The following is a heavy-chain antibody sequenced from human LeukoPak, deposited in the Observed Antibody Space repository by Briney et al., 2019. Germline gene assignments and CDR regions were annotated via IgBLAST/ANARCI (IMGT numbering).Heavy chain of an antibody. J-gene: IGHJ4*02. V-gene: IGHV3-43*02. CDR1: GFAFDDYA. Sequence: GGSLRLSCAASGFAFDDYAMHWVRQAPGKGLEWVSLISVDGGRTYYADSVKGRFIISRDNSKNSLYLQLNSLRTGDTALYYCAKDRYCSDGVCSGSFDYWGQGTLVTVSA. D-gene: IGHD2-8*01. CDR2: ISVDGGRT. CDR3: AKDRYCSDGVCSGSFDY.